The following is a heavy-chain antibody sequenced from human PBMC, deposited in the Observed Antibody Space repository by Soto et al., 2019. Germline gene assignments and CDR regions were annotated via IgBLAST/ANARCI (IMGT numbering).Heavy chain of an antibody. Sequence: PGESLKISCKGSGFSFTAYWIGWVRQMPGKGLEWMGIFYPGASYTIYSPSFQGQVTISADNSISTAYLQWNSLKDSDTAIYYCARAKNGAFYWDFDLWGRGTQVTVSS. D-gene: IGHD4-17*01. V-gene: IGHV5-51*01. J-gene: IGHJ2*01. CDR3: ARAKNGAFYWDFDL. CDR1: GFSFTAYW. CDR2: FYPGASYT.